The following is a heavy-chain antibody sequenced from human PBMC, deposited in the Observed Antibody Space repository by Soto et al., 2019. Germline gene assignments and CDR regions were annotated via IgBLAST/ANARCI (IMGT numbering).Heavy chain of an antibody. CDR2: INANNGGA. CDR3: AREGGSETLQPSYNWFDT. D-gene: IGHD6-25*01. Sequence: ASVKVSCKTSGYTFTDYHIHWVRQAPGQGLEFMGWINANNGGAGSAQQFQGRVTVTRDTSITTVYMELSNLRSDDTAVYYCAREGGSETLQPSYNWFDTWGQGTLVTVSS. V-gene: IGHV1-2*02. CDR1: GYTFTDYH. J-gene: IGHJ5*02.